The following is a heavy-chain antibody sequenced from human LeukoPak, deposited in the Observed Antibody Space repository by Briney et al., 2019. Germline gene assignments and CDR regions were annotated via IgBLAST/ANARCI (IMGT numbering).Heavy chain of an antibody. CDR3: ARVPVAGTARRYFDY. D-gene: IGHD6-19*01. CDR2: INHSGST. CDR1: GGSFSGYY. V-gene: IGHV4-34*01. J-gene: IGHJ4*02. Sequence: PSETLSLTCAVYGGSFSGYYWSWIRQPPGKGLEWIGEINHSGSTNYNPSLESRVTISVDTSKNQFSLKLSSVTAADTAVYYCARVPVAGTARRYFDYWGQGTLVTVSS.